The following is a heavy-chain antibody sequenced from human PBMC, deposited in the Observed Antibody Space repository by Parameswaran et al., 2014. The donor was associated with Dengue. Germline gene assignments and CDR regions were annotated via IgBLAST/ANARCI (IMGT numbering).Heavy chain of an antibody. D-gene: IGHD5-18*01. CDR2: IYPGDSDT. J-gene: IGHJ6*02. Sequence: VRQMPGRPGVDGIIYPGDSDTRYSPSFQGQVTISADKSINTAYLQWSSLKASDTAMYYCARHIGENKANQDYYYGMDVWGQGTTVTVSS. CDR3: ARHIGENKANQDYYYGMDV. V-gene: IGHV5-51*01.